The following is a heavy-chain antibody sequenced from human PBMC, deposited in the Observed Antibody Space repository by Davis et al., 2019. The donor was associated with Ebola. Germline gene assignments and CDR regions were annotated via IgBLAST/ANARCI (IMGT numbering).Heavy chain of an antibody. Sequence: GESLKISCAASGFTFSSYSMNWVRQAPGKGLEWASFISSRSGYIYYADSVKGRFTISRDNAKNSLYLQLNSLKTEDTAVYYCTSNRYGVVAVAYWGQGTLVSVSS. J-gene: IGHJ4*02. CDR3: TSNRYGVVAVAY. V-gene: IGHV3-21*03. CDR2: ISSRSGYI. CDR1: GFTFSSYS. D-gene: IGHD5-18*01.